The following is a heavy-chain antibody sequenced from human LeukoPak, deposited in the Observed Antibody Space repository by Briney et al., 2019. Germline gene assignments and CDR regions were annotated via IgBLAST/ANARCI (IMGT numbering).Heavy chain of an antibody. J-gene: IGHJ4*02. CDR3: ARDPYSGLFDY. CDR1: GFTFSSYS. CDR2: ISSSTSHI. V-gene: IGHV3-21*01. Sequence: GGSLRLSCAASGFTFSSYSMNWVRQAQGKGLEWVSSISSSTSHIHYADSVKGRFTISRDNAKNSLYLQMNSLRAEDTAVYYCARDPYSGLFDYWGQGTLVTVSS. D-gene: IGHD4-11*01.